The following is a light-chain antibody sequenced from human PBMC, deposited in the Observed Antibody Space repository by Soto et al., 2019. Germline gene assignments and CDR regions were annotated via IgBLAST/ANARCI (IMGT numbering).Light chain of an antibody. V-gene: IGKV1-5*01. CDR2: DVS. CDR1: QSVRGS. J-gene: IGKJ1*01. CDR3: QQFYMGWT. Sequence: DIQMTQSPSTLSASVGDRVTITCRASQSVRGSLAWYQQQPGKAPKLLIYDVSNLESGVPSRFSAFGSGTEFTLYISSLQPDDFGTYYCQQFYMGWTFGQGTRV.